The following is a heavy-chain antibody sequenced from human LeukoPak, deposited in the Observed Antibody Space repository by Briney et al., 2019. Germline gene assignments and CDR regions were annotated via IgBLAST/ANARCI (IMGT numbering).Heavy chain of an antibody. V-gene: IGHV1-69*13. CDR2: IIPIFGTA. D-gene: IGHD4-23*01. J-gene: IGHJ5*02. Sequence: SVKVSCKASGGTFSSYAISWVRQAPGQGLERMGGIIPIFGTANYAQKFQGRVTITADESTSTAYMELSSLRSEDTAVYYCARAVVWLSAFDPWGQGTLVTVSS. CDR3: ARAVVWLSAFDP. CDR1: GGTFSSYA.